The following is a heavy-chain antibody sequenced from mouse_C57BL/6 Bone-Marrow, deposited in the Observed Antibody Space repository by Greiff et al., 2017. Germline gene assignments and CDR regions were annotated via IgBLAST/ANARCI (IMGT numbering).Heavy chain of an antibody. Sequence: EVQLQQSGPELVKPGASVKIPCKASGYTFPDYNMDWVKQSPGKSLEWIGDIHPNNGGTIYNQKFKGKATLTVDKSSSTAYMERRSLTSEDTAVYYWARTGSYAMDYWGQGTSVTVSS. CDR1: GYTFPDYN. J-gene: IGHJ4*01. CDR2: IHPNNGGT. CDR3: ARTGSYAMDY. V-gene: IGHV1-18*01.